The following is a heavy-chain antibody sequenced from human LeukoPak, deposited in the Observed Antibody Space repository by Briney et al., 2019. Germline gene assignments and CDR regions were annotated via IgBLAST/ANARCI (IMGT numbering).Heavy chain of an antibody. V-gene: IGHV3-30-3*01. CDR3: VRESEYDHSASFDY. CDR2: MSSDGNAM. D-gene: IGHD3-22*01. Sequence: GGSLRLSCAASGFTFTAYHIHWVRQAPGKGLEWVAVMSSDGNAMFYADSVKGRFTISRDNSKNTLYLQMNSLRAEDTAVYYCVRESEYDHSASFDYWGQGTLVTVSS. J-gene: IGHJ4*02. CDR1: GFTFTAYH.